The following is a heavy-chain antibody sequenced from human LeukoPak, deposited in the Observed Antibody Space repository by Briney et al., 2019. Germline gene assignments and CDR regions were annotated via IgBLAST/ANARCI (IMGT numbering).Heavy chain of an antibody. Sequence: GGSLRLSSAASGFTFDDYTMSWVRQAPGKGLEWVAKMKEDGSDIHYVDSVRGRFSISRDNAKDSLYLQMNSLRVDDTAVYYCARGGAVAGRFDPWGQGTQVTVSS. D-gene: IGHD6-19*01. CDR3: ARGGAVAGRFDP. V-gene: IGHV3-7*01. CDR1: GFTFDDYT. J-gene: IGHJ5*02. CDR2: MKEDGSDI.